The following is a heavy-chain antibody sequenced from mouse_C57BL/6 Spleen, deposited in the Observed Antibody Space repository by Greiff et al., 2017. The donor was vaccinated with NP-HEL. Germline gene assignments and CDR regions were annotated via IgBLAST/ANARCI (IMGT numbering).Heavy chain of an antibody. CDR2: IDPSASYT. CDR1: GYTFTSYW. J-gene: IGHJ2*01. V-gene: IGHV1-69*01. CDR3: TKATTVVATDY. D-gene: IGHD1-1*01. Sequence: QVQLQQPGAELVMPGASVKLSCKASGYTFTSYWMHWVKQRPGQGLEWIGEIDPSASYTNYTQKFKGKSTLTVDKSSSTAYMQLSSLTSEYSAVYCCTKATTVVATDYWGQGTTLTVSS.